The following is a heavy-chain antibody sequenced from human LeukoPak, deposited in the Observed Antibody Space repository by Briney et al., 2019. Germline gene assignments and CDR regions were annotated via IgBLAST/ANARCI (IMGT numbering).Heavy chain of an antibody. V-gene: IGHV1-18*01. Sequence: ASVKVSCKASGYTFTSYGISWVRQAPGQGLEWMGWISAYNGNTNYAQKLQGRVTMTTDTSTSTAYMELRSLRSDDTAVYYCARGIITRVRGRSGAGMDVWGQGTTVTVSS. CDR1: GYTFTSYG. D-gene: IGHD3-10*01. J-gene: IGHJ6*02. CDR2: ISAYNGNT. CDR3: ARGIITRVRGRSGAGMDV.